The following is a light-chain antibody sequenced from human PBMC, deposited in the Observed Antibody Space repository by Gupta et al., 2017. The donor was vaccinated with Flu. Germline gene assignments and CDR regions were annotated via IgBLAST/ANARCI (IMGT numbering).Light chain of an antibody. Sequence: TQMTQSPSPLSASVGDRVTITCRASQSISSYLNWYQQKPGKAPKLLIYAASSLQSGVPSRFSGSGSGTDFTLTISSLQPEDFATYYCQQSYSTPWTFGQGTKVEIK. CDR2: AAS. CDR3: QQSYSTPWT. V-gene: IGKV1-39*01. J-gene: IGKJ1*01. CDR1: QSISSY.